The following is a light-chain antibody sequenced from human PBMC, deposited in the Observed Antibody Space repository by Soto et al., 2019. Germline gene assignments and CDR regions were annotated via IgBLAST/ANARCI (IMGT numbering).Light chain of an antibody. J-gene: IGKJ2*01. V-gene: IGKV1-33*01. CDR1: QTINSK. Sequence: DIQMTQSPSTLSASVGDRVTITCRASQTINSKLAWYQKKPGQAPKLLIYDASNLERGVPSRFSGSGSGTDFSLTVDSLQPEDTATYYCQQYDHPPYTFGQGTKLEIK. CDR2: DAS. CDR3: QQYDHPPYT.